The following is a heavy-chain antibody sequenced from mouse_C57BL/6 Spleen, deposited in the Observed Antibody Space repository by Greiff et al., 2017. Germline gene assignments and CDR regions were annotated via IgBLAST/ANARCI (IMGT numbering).Heavy chain of an antibody. Sequence: VQLKESGPGLVKPSQSLSLTCSVTGYSITSGYYWNWIRQFPGNKLEWMGYISYDGSNNYNPSLKNRISITRDTSKNQFFLKLNSVTTEDTATYDCARDYYGSSYYYAMDYWGQGTSVTVSS. CDR2: ISYDGSN. V-gene: IGHV3-6*01. J-gene: IGHJ4*01. D-gene: IGHD1-1*01. CDR1: GYSITSGYY. CDR3: ARDYYGSSYYYAMDY.